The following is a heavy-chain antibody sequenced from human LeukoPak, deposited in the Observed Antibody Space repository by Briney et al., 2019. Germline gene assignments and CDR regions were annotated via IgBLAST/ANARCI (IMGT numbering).Heavy chain of an antibody. CDR1: GGSISSYH. CDR2: IYYSGST. D-gene: IGHD6-13*01. Sequence: SETLSLTCTVSGGSISSYHWSWIRQPPGKGLEWIGYIYYSGSTNYNPSLKSRVTISVDTSKNQFSLKLSSVTAADTAVYYCARGGSTSWYGYWGQGTLVTVSS. J-gene: IGHJ4*02. CDR3: ARGGSTSWYGY. V-gene: IGHV4-59*12.